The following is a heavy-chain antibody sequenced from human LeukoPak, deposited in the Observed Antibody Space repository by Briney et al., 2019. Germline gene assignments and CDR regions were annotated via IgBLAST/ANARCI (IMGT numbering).Heavy chain of an antibody. CDR3: AREGYSHLVYYFDY. Sequence: RGSLRVSCAAPGFTFSSNWMSRVRQAPGKGLEWVANIKQDGSEKYYVDSVKGRFTISRDNAKNSLYLQMNSLRAEDTAVYYCAREGYSHLVYYFDYWGQGTLVTVSS. V-gene: IGHV3-7*01. J-gene: IGHJ4*02. CDR1: GFTFSSNW. D-gene: IGHD6-13*01. CDR2: IKQDGSEK.